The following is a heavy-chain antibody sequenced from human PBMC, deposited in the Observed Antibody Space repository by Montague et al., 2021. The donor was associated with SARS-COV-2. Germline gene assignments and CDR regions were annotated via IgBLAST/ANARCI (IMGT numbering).Heavy chain of an antibody. CDR1: GGSISRYF. CDR2: VHDIESS. CDR3: ARVTLGGRDGRTRQYDGLDS. J-gene: IGHJ4*02. Sequence: SDTRSLTRTVSGGSISRYFWNWIRQTPGKGLEWMGYVHDIESSIYNPSLQSRITILLDTPKNQFSLRLNAVTAADTAVYYCARVTLGGRDGRTRQYDGLDSWGQGILVTVSS. V-gene: IGHV4-59*07. D-gene: IGHD3-16*01.